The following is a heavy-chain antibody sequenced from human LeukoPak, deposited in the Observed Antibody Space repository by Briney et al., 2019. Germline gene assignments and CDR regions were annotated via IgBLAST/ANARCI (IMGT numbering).Heavy chain of an antibody. J-gene: IGHJ5*02. V-gene: IGHV3-7*01. D-gene: IGHD2-2*01. CDR3: ARADSSYCSSTSCYGDWFDP. Sequence: GGSLRLSCAASGFTFSSYWMSWVRQAPGKGLEWVANIKQDGSEKYYVDSVKGRFTISRDNAKNSLYLQMNSLRAEDTAVYYCARADSSYCSSTSCYGDWFDPWGQGTLVTVS. CDR2: IKQDGSEK. CDR1: GFTFSSYW.